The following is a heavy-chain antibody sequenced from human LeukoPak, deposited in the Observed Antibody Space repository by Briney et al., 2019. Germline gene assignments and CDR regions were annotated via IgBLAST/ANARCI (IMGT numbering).Heavy chain of an antibody. CDR2: IYYSGST. D-gene: IGHD3-10*01. J-gene: IGHJ4*02. V-gene: IGHV4-39*01. CDR3: ARGHFTYYYGSGSYYTPVYFDY. Sequence: SETLSLTCTVSGGSISSSSYYWGWIRQPPGKGLEWIGSIYYSGSTYYNPSLKSRVTISVDTSKNQFSLKLSSVTAADTAVYYCARGHFTYYYGSGSYYTPVYFDYWGQGTLVTVSS. CDR1: GGSISSSSYY.